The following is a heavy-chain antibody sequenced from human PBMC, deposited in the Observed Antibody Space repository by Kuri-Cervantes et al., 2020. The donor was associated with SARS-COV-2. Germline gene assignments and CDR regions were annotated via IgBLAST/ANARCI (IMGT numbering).Heavy chain of an antibody. Sequence: GSLRLSCTVSGGSISSYYWSWIRQPPGKGLEWIGYIYYSGSTNYNPSLKSRVTISVDTSKNQFSLKLSSVTAADTAVYYCARQGTIVVVPAALKTYFDYWGQGTLVTVSS. CDR1: GGSISSYY. CDR2: IYYSGST. J-gene: IGHJ4*02. V-gene: IGHV4-59*08. CDR3: ARQGTIVVVPAALKTYFDY. D-gene: IGHD2-2*01.